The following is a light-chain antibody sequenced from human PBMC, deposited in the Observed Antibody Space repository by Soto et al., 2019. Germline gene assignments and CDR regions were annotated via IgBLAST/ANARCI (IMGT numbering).Light chain of an antibody. CDR3: QQRSNWPGVT. Sequence: EIVLTQSPATLSLSPEERATLSCRASQSVSSYLAWYQQKPGQAPRLLIYDASNRATGIPARFSGSGSGTDFTLTISSLEPEDFAVYYCQQRSNWPGVTFGGGTKVDIK. J-gene: IGKJ4*01. CDR1: QSVSSY. V-gene: IGKV3-11*01. CDR2: DAS.